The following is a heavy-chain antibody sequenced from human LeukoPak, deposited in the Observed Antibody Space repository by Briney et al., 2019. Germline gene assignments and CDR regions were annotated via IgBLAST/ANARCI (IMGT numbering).Heavy chain of an antibody. D-gene: IGHD1-1*01. J-gene: IGHJ4*02. CDR3: ARDQWGTRLD. CDR2: ISVSGETK. Sequence: PGGSLRLSCAASGFTISSYEMDWVRQAPGKGLEWDSHISVSGETKNYAESVKGRFTISRENARNSLYLQMNSLRAEDTAGYYGARDQWGTRLDWGQGTLVTVSS. V-gene: IGHV3-48*03. CDR1: GFTISSYE.